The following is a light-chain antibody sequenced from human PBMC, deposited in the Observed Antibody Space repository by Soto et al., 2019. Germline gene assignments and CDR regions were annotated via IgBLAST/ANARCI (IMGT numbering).Light chain of an antibody. CDR1: QSVSSSS. J-gene: IGKJ5*01. Sequence: EIVMTQSPATLSVSPGERATLSCRASQSVSSSSLAWYQQNPGQAPRLLIYEASSRATGIPDRFSGSGSGTDFTLTISRLEPEDFAVYYCQQRSNWPPITFGQGTRLEI. CDR2: EAS. CDR3: QQRSNWPPIT. V-gene: IGKV3D-20*02.